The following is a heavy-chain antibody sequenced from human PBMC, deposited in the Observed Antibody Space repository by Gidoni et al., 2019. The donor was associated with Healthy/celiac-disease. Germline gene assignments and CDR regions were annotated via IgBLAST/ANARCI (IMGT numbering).Heavy chain of an antibody. D-gene: IGHD6-6*01. CDR3: ARVSAPYSSSSLLAVGFDP. V-gene: IGHV4-34*01. Sequence: QVQLQQWGAGLLKPSETLSLTCAVYGGSFRGYYWSWIRQPPGKGLEWIGEINHSGSTNYNPSLKSRVTISVDTSKNQFSLKLSSVTAADTAVYYCARVSAPYSSSSLLAVGFDPWGQGTLVTVSS. CDR2: INHSGST. CDR1: GGSFRGYY. J-gene: IGHJ5*02.